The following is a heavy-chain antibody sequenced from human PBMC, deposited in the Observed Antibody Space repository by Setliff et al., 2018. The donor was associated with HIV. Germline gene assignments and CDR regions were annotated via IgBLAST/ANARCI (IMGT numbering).Heavy chain of an antibody. Sequence: FTTYGVRXVRXXXGQGLEWMGGRSPIFSTTNYAQKFQGRVTITTDESTSRAYMELSSLRSEDTAXYYCAITSRGYSLQRGGAFDIWGQGTLVTVSS. CDR3: AITSRGYSLQRGGAFDI. D-gene: IGHD1-1*01. CDR2: RSPIFSTT. J-gene: IGHJ3*02. V-gene: IGHV1-69*05. CDR1: FTTYG.